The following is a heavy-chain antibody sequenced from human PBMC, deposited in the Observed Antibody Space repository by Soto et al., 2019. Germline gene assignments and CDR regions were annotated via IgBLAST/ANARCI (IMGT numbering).Heavy chain of an antibody. D-gene: IGHD6-13*01. CDR3: ARDGGIAAAGTSWFDP. J-gene: IGHJ5*02. CDR1: GGSISSGGYY. V-gene: IGHV4-31*03. CDR2: VYYSGST. Sequence: QVQLQESGPGLVKPSQTLSLTCTVSGGSISSGGYYWSWIRQHPGKGLGWIGYVYYSGSTYYNPSLKRRVTISVATSKNQFSLKLSSVTAAATAVYYCARDGGIAAAGTSWFDPWGQGTLVTVSS.